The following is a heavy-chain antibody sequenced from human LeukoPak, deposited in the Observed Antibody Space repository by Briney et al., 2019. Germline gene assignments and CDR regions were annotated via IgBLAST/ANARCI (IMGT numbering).Heavy chain of an antibody. CDR1: GFTFSSYS. V-gene: IGHV3-21*01. CDR2: ISSGSSYS. J-gene: IGHJ5*01. CDR3: ARGVSPLAVAARWIDS. Sequence: GGSLRLSCAASGFTFSSYSMNWVRQAPGKGLGWVSSISSGSSYSYYADSLKGRFIISRDNVKNSLYLQMNSLRAEDTAVYYCARGVSPLAVAARWIDSWGQGTLVTVSS. D-gene: IGHD6-6*01.